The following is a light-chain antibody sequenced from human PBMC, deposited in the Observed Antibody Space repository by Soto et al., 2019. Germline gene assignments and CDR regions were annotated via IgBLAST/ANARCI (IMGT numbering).Light chain of an antibody. J-gene: IGLJ3*02. CDR2: DNN. CDR3: GTWDSSLSAWL. Sequence: QSVLTQPPSVSAAPGQTVTISCSGTRSNIGNNYVSWYQEIPGTAPKLLIFDNNKRPSGIPGRFSGSKSGTSATLGITGLQTGDEADYYCGTWDSSLSAWLFGGGTKLTVL. V-gene: IGLV1-51*01. CDR1: RSNIGNNY.